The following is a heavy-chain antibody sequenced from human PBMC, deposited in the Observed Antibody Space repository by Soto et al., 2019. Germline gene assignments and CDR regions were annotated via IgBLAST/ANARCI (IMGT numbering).Heavy chain of an antibody. V-gene: IGHV3-23*01. D-gene: IGHD5-18*01. Sequence: GGSLRLSCAASGFTFSSYAMSWVRQAPGKGLEWVSGVSGSGGSTYCVDSVKGRFTISRDNSENTLYLQMSSLRAEDTAVYYCAKDFGYNYGYDAFDIWGQGTVVTVSS. CDR3: AKDFGYNYGYDAFDI. CDR2: VSGSGGST. J-gene: IGHJ3*02. CDR1: GFTFSSYA.